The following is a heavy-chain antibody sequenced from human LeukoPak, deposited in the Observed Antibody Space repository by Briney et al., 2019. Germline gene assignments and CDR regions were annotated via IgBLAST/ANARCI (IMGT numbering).Heavy chain of an antibody. CDR1: GYSISSGYY. CDR3: ARDRGNNWNDVRWFDP. V-gene: IGHV4-38-2*02. D-gene: IGHD1-1*01. CDR2: IYHSGST. J-gene: IGHJ5*02. Sequence: PSETLSLTCAVSGYSISSGYYWGWIRQPPGKGLEWIGSIYHSGSTYYYPSLKSRVTISVDTSKNQFSLKLSSVTAADTAVYYCARDRGNNWNDVRWFDPWGQGTLVTVSS.